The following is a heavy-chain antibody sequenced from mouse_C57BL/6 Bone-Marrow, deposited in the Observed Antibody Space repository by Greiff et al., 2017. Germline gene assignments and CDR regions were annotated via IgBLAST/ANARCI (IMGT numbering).Heavy chain of an antibody. CDR3: TRPTTVQFAY. J-gene: IGHJ3*01. CDR2: IDPETGGT. D-gene: IGHD1-1*01. CDR1: GYTFTDYE. Sequence: QVQLQQPGAELVRPGASVTLSCKASGYTFTDYEMHWVKQTPVHGLEWIGAIDPETGGTAYNQKFKGKAILTADKSSSTAYMELRSLTSEDSAVYYCTRPTTVQFAYWGQGTLVTVSA. V-gene: IGHV1-15*01.